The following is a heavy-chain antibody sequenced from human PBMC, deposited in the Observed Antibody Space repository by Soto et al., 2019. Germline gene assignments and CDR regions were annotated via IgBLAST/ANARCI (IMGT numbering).Heavy chain of an antibody. Sequence: QVQLQESGPGLVKPSETLSLTCTVSGGSISSYYWSWIRQPPWKGLEWITYIYYSGSTNYNPSLTSRVTISVDTSQNQFPLKLSSVTAAATAVYSRAKRYSGYDDAFDIWGQGTTVTVSS. J-gene: IGHJ3*02. V-gene: IGHV4-59*08. CDR1: GGSISSYY. CDR2: IYYSGST. D-gene: IGHD5-12*01. CDR3: AKRYSGYDDAFDI.